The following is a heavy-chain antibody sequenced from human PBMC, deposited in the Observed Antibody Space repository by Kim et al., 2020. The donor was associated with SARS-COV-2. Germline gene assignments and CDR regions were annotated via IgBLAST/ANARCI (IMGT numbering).Heavy chain of an antibody. V-gene: IGHV4-34*01. J-gene: IGHJ4*02. Sequence: SETLSLTCAVYGWSFSGYYWSWIRQPPGKVLEWIGEINHSGSTNYNPSLKSRVTISVHTSKNQFSLKLSSVTAADTAVYYCARGGPVLRYFDWLSHGPRLEYWGQGTRVTVSS. D-gene: IGHD3-9*01. CDR1: GWSFSGYY. CDR3: ARGGPVLRYFDWLSHGPRLEY. CDR2: INHSGST.